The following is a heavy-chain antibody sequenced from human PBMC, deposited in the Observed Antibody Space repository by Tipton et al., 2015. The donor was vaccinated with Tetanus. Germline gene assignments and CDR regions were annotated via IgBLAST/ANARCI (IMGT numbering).Heavy chain of an antibody. Sequence: GLVKPSETLSLTCTLSGGSISSYYWSWIRQPPGKGLEWIGYIYFNGSTNYNPSLKSRVTISVDTSKNQFSLKLSSVTAADTAVYYCANHPGAKTQFDYWGQGTLVTVSS. CDR2: IYFNGST. CDR1: GGSISSYY. J-gene: IGHJ4*02. V-gene: IGHV4-59*08. D-gene: IGHD1-26*01. CDR3: ANHPGAKTQFDY.